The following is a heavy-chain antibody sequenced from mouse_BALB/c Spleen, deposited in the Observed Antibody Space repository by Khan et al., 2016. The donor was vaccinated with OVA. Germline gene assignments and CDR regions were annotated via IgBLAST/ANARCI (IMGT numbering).Heavy chain of an antibody. CDR2: ISSGGSYT. V-gene: IGHV5-9-3*01. CDR3: ARTPGYFGSNYFDY. Sequence: EVELVESGGGLVIPGGSLKLSCAASGFTFSNYAMSWVRQTPEKRLEWVATISSGGSYTYYPDSVKGRCTISRDNAQTTLNLQMSSLRSEDTAMYYCARTPGYFGSNYFDYWGQGTTLTVSS. CDR1: GFTFSNYA. D-gene: IGHD1-1*01. J-gene: IGHJ2*01.